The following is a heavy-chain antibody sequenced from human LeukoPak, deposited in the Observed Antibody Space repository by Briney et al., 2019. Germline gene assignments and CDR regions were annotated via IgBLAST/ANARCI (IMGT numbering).Heavy chain of an antibody. Sequence: GGSLRLSCAASGFTFSNYAMSWVRQAPGKGLEWVSTIRTSGDNTYYADSVKGRFTISRDNSKNTLYLQMNSLRAEDTAVYYCARDMGIAAAGIEGLWGQGTLVTVSS. D-gene: IGHD6-13*01. CDR1: GFTFSNYA. CDR3: ARDMGIAAAGIEGL. J-gene: IGHJ4*02. CDR2: IRTSGDNT. V-gene: IGHV3-23*01.